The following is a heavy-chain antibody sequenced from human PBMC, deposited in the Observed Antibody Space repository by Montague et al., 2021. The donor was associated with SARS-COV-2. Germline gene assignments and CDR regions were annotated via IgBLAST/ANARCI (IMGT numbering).Heavy chain of an antibody. J-gene: IGHJ4*02. CDR3: AKAPTMVRGVYFDY. CDR2: ISGSGGNT. CDR1: GFYA. D-gene: IGHD3-10*01. Sequence: SLRLSCAASGFYAMSWVRQAPGKGLAWVSVISGSGGNTYYADSVKGRFTISRDNSKNTLYLQINSLRAEDTAVYYCAKAPTMVRGVYFDYWGQGTLVTVSS. V-gene: IGHV3-23*01.